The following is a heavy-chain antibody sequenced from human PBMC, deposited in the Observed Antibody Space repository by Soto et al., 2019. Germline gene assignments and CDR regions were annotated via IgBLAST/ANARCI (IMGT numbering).Heavy chain of an antibody. V-gene: IGHV1-46*01. CDR1: GYTLTIYQ. D-gene: IGHD1-26*01. J-gene: IGHJ5*02. CDR3: ARDRPLWELAHSWFDP. CDR2: INPRGGST. Sequence: QVQLVQSGAEVKKPGASVKVSCKASGYTLTIYQMHWVRQAPGQGLEWMGKINPRGGSTTYAQKFQGRVSMTSDTSTSTVYMELSSLRSEDTAVYYCARDRPLWELAHSWFDPWGQGTLVTVSS.